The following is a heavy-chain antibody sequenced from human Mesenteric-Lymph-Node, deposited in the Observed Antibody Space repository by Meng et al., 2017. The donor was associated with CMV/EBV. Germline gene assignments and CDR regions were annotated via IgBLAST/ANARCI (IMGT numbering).Heavy chain of an antibody. D-gene: IGHD3-3*01. CDR1: GFTFRRFA. V-gene: IGHV3-23*01. CDR2: ITGSAGDT. J-gene: IGHJ6*02. Sequence: GESLKISCAASGFTFRRFAMSWVRQAPGKGLEWVSAITGSAGDTYYADSAKGRFTISRDNSKNTLYLQMNSLRAEDTAVYYCAKDPQKYYDFWSGEPGEDVWGQGTTVTVSS. CDR3: AKDPQKYYDFWSGEPGEDV.